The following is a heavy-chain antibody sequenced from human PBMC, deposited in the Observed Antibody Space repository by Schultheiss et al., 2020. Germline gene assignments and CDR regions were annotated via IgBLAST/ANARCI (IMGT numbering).Heavy chain of an antibody. CDR2: ISGSGGST. CDR3: ARDRRRSGYYDDDY. CDR1: GFSFGDYA. V-gene: IGHV3-23*01. D-gene: IGHD3-22*01. J-gene: IGHJ4*02. Sequence: GGSLRLSCAASGFSFGDYAMHWVRQAPGKGLEWVSAISGSGGSTYYADSVKGRFTISRDNAKNSLYLQMNSLRAEDTAVYYCARDRRRSGYYDDDYWGQGTLVTVSS.